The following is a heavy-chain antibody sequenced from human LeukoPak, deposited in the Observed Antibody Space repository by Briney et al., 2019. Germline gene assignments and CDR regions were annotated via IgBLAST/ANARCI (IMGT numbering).Heavy chain of an antibody. CDR3: ARGDFRGLGGSGSYYYYYYMDV. V-gene: IGHV1-8*02. D-gene: IGHD3-10*01. CDR1: GYTFTSYY. Sequence: ASVKVSCKASGYTFTSYYMHWVRQAPGQGLEWMGGIIPIFGTANYAQKFQGRVTMTRNTSINTAYMELSSLRSEDTAVYYCARGDFRGLGGSGSYYYYYYMDVWGKGTTVTISS. J-gene: IGHJ6*03. CDR2: IIPIFGTA.